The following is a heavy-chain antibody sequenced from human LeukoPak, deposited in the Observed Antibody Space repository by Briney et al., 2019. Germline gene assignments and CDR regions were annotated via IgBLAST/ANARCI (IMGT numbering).Heavy chain of an antibody. V-gene: IGHV3-30*02. CDR3: LWFGETHAW. D-gene: IGHD3-10*01. CDR2: IRYDGSNK. CDR1: GFTFKSYG. J-gene: IGHJ4*02. Sequence: PGGPLRLSCAASGFTFKSYGMLGVPEAPGKGLEWVAFIRYDGSNKYYADSVKGRFTISRDNSKNTLYLQMNSLRAEDTAVYYCLWFGETHAWWGQGTLVTVSS.